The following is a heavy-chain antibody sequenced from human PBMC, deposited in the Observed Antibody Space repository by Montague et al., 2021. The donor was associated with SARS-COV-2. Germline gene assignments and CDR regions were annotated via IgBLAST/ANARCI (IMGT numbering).Heavy chain of an antibody. D-gene: IGHD3-10*01. CDR3: ARGARQGYGFRLGSFDS. CDR1: GGSFNGYY. CDR2: ISHSGST. Sequence: SETLSLTCAVYGGSFNGYYWNWIRQPPGKGLEWIGEISHSGSTNYNPSLKSRVTMSVDTSKNQFSLKLSSVTAADTAVYYCARGARQGYGFRLGSFDSWGQGTLVTVSS. J-gene: IGHJ4*02. V-gene: IGHV4-34*01.